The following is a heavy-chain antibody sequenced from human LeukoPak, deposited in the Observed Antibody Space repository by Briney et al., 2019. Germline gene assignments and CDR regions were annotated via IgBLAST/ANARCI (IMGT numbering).Heavy chain of an antibody. CDR3: ARGLAAAQTSFDY. V-gene: IGHV3-48*02. CDR2: ISSGSSSI. CDR1: GFTLTSHS. Sequence: GGSLRLSCAASGFTLTSHSMNWVRQAPGKGLEWVSYISSGSSSIFYADSVKGRFTISRDNAKDTLYLQMNSLRDEDTAVYYCARGLAAAQTSFDYWGQGTLVTVSS. D-gene: IGHD6-13*01. J-gene: IGHJ4*02.